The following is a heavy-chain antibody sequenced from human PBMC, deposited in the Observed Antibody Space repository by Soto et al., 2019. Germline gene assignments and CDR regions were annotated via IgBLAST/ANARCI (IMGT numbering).Heavy chain of an antibody. V-gene: IGHV4-59*01. Sequence: SLTCTVSGGSISSYYWSWIRQPPGKGLEWIGYIYYSGSTNYNPSLKSRVTISVDTSKNQFSLKLSSVTAADTAVYYCARATVVRYYFDYWGQGTLVTVSS. CDR1: GGSISSYY. J-gene: IGHJ4*02. CDR2: IYYSGST. D-gene: IGHD3-10*01. CDR3: ARATVVRYYFDY.